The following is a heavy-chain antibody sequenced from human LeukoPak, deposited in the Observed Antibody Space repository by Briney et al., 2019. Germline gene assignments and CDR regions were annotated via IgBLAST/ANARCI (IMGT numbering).Heavy chain of an antibody. D-gene: IGHD5-18*01. CDR3: ARSFGSAMADDAFDI. V-gene: IGHV1-69*01. Sequence: SVKVSCKASGGTFSSYAISWERQAPGQGLEWMGGIIPIFGTANYAQKFQGRVTITADESTSTAYMELSSLRSEDTAVYYCARSFGSAMADDAFDIWGQGTMVTVSS. CDR1: GGTFSSYA. J-gene: IGHJ3*02. CDR2: IIPIFGTA.